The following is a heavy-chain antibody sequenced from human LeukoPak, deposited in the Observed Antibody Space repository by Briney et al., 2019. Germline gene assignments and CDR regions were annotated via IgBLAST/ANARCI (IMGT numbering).Heavy chain of an antibody. V-gene: IGHV3-21*06. CDR1: GFTFSSYS. D-gene: IGHD5-18*01. Sequence: GGSLRLSCAASGFTFSSYSMNWVRQAPGKGLEWVSSISSSNSYIYYADSVRGRFTISRDNAKNSLFLQMNGLRAEDTAEYYCARTAMATFYFDYWAQGTLVTVSS. CDR3: ARTAMATFYFDY. J-gene: IGHJ4*02. CDR2: ISSSNSYI.